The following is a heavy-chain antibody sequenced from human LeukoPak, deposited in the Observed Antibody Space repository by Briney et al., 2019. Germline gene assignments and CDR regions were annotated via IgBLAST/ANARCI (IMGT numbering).Heavy chain of an antibody. J-gene: IGHJ5*02. Sequence: KASETLSLTCAVYGGSFSGYYWSWIRQPPGKGLEWIGEINHSGSTNYNPSLKSRVTISVDTSKNQFSLKLSSVTAADTAVYYCARHKGGQQLVLDWFGPWGQGTLVTVSS. CDR3: ARHKGGQQLVLDWFGP. D-gene: IGHD6-13*01. CDR2: INHSGST. CDR1: GGSFSGYY. V-gene: IGHV4-34*01.